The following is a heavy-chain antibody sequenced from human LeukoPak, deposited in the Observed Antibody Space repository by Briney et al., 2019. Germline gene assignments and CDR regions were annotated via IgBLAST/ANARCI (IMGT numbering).Heavy chain of an antibody. CDR3: ARAPKDSSSWYSGGFDY. CDR1: GFTFSTYT. V-gene: IGHV3-30*04. CDR2: ISYDGSNK. Sequence: GRSLRLSCAASGFTFSTYTIHWVRQAPGKGLEWVAVISYDGSNKYYADSVKGRFTISRDNSKNTLYLQINSLRAEDTAVYYCARAPKDSSSWYSGGFDYWGQGTLVTVSS. D-gene: IGHD6-13*01. J-gene: IGHJ4*02.